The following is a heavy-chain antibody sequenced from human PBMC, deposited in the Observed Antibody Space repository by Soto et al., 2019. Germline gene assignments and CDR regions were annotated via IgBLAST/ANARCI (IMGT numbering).Heavy chain of an antibody. V-gene: IGHV3-23*01. CDR3: AKGNSNYYYYYGMEV. D-gene: IGHD4-4*01. Sequence: GWSLRLSCAASGFTFSSYAMSLVRQAPGKGLEWVSAISGSGGSTYYADSVKGRFTISRDNSKNTLYLQMNSLRAEDTAVYYCAKGNSNYYYYYGMEVWGEGTKVTVS. CDR1: GFTFSSYA. CDR2: ISGSGGST. J-gene: IGHJ6*02.